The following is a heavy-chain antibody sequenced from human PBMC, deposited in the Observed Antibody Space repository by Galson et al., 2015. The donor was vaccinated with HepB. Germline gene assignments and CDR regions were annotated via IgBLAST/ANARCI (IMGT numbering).Heavy chain of an antibody. D-gene: IGHD6-19*01. V-gene: IGHV3-11*01. CDR2: ISSSGSTI. Sequence: SLRLSCAASGFTFSDYYMSWIRQAPGKGLEWVSYISSSGSTIYYADSVKGRFTISRDNAKNSLYLQMNSLRAEDTAVYYCARRVAVAGTYWFDPWGQGTLVTVSS. J-gene: IGHJ5*02. CDR3: ARRVAVAGTYWFDP. CDR1: GFTFSDYY.